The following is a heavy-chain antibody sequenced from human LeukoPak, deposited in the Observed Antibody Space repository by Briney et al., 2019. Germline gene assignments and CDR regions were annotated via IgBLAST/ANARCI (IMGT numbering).Heavy chain of an antibody. D-gene: IGHD4-17*01. Sequence: PVASVKVSCKASGGTFSSYAISWVRQAPGQGLEWMGRIIPIFGTANYARKFQGRVTITTDESTSTAYMELSSLRSEDTAVYYCASNYGDYPLGYWGQGTLVTVSS. CDR3: ASNYGDYPLGY. J-gene: IGHJ4*02. CDR1: GGTFSSYA. CDR2: IIPIFGTA. V-gene: IGHV1-69*05.